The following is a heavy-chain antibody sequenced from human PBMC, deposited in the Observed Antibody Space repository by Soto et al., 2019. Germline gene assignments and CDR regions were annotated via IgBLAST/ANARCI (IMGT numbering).Heavy chain of an antibody. J-gene: IGHJ4*02. CDR1: GGNFSTHA. D-gene: IGHD3-22*01. V-gene: IGHV1-69*01. CDR3: ARDAYDRGSLDY. Sequence: QVQLVQSGAEVKKPGSSVKVSCKASGGNFSTHAISWVRQAPGQGLVWMGGIIPMFNTTISAQKFQGRVTITADEYTSTAYMELGSLRSGDTAVYYCARDAYDRGSLDYWGQGTLVTVSS. CDR2: IIPMFNTT.